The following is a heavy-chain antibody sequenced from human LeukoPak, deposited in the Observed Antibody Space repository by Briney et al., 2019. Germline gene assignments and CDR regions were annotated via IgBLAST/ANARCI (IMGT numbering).Heavy chain of an antibody. CDR3: ARAQQQLARSYYYYYYMDV. Sequence: ASVKVSCKASGYTFTGYYMHWVRQAPGQGLEWMGRINPNSGGTHYAQKFQGRVTMTRDTSISTAYMELSRLRSDDTAVYYCARAQQQLARSYYYYYYMDVWGKGTTVTVSS. CDR2: INPNSGGT. D-gene: IGHD6-13*01. CDR1: GYTFTGYY. V-gene: IGHV1-2*06. J-gene: IGHJ6*03.